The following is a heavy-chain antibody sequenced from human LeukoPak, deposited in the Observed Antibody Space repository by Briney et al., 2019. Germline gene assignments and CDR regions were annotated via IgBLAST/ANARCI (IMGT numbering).Heavy chain of an antibody. CDR1: GFTFSSYS. J-gene: IGHJ6*03. CDR3: ARARHYYYMDV. CDR2: ISSSSSTI. V-gene: IGHV3-48*01. Sequence: GGSLRLSCAASGFTFSSYSMNWVRQAPGKGLEWVSHISSSSSTISYADSVKGRFTISRDNAKDSLYLQMNRLRAEDTAVYYCARARHYYYMDVWGKGTTVTVSS.